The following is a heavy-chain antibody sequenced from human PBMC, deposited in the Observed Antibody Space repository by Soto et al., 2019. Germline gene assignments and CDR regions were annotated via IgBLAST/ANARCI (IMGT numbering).Heavy chain of an antibody. Sequence: SETLSLTCAVYGGSFSGHSWTWIRQSPGKGLEWIGDINHSGRVNYSPSLKSRVTISLDTSKNQFSLTLSAVTAADTAMYYCSTRAYDTNGYYRFDPRGQGTLVTVSS. D-gene: IGHD3-22*01. CDR1: GGSFSGHS. V-gene: IGHV4-34*01. J-gene: IGHJ5*01. CDR2: INHSGRV. CDR3: STRAYDTNGYYRFDP.